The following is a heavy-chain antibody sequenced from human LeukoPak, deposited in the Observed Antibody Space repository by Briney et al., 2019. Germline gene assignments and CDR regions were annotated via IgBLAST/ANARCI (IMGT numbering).Heavy chain of an antibody. CDR3: AHIYGDYDSFVDY. Sequence: PGGSLRLSCAASGFTFSSYEMNWVRQAPGKGLEWVSYISSSGSTIYYADSVKGRFTISRDNAKNSLHLDMNSLRAEDTGVYFCAHIYGDYDSFVDYWGQGTLVTVSS. J-gene: IGHJ4*02. CDR1: GFTFSSYE. V-gene: IGHV3-48*03. D-gene: IGHD4-17*01. CDR2: ISSSGSTI.